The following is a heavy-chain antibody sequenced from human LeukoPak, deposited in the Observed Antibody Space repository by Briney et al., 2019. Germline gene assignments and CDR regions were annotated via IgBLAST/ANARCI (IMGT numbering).Heavy chain of an antibody. CDR2: ISSSSSYI. CDR1: GFTFSSYS. Sequence: GGSLRLSCAASGFTFSSYSMNWVRQAPGKGLEWVSSISSSSSYIYYADSVKGRFTISRDNAKNSLYLQMNSLRAEDTAVYYCARDSHSSGWYGFIWGQGTMVTVSS. D-gene: IGHD6-19*01. CDR3: ARDSHSSGWYGFI. J-gene: IGHJ3*02. V-gene: IGHV3-21*01.